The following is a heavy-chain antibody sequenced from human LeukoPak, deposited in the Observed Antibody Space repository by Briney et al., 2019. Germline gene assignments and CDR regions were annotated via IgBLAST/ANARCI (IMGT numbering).Heavy chain of an antibody. V-gene: IGHV3-23*01. Sequence: GGSLRLSCVATGLSFSSFAMSWVRQGPARGLEWVSSIRGNGETFYGDSVKGRFTLYSDSSTNTVYFQLNNLRVEDTAIYYCARASWVSTTDAVRWGQGTLVTVYS. CDR1: GLSFSSFA. CDR3: ARASWVSTTDAVR. J-gene: IGHJ4*02. CDR2: IRGNGET. D-gene: IGHD1-14*01.